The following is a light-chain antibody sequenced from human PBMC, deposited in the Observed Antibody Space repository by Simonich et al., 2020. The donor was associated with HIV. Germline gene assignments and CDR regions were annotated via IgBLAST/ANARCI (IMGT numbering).Light chain of an antibody. Sequence: DIVMTQSPLSLPVTPGETASISCRSSQRLLNSNGYNYLDWYLQKPGQSPQLLIDLGSNRASGVPDRFSGSGSGTDFTLKISRVEAEDVGVYYCMQALQTPRTFGQGTKVEIK. CDR3: MQALQTPRT. CDR1: QRLLNSNGYNY. V-gene: IGKV2-28*01. CDR2: LGS. J-gene: IGKJ1*01.